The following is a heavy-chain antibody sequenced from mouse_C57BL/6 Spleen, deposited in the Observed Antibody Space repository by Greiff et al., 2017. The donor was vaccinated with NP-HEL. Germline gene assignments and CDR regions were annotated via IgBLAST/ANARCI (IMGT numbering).Heavy chain of an antibody. CDR2: IRSKSSNYAT. V-gene: IGHV10-3*01. CDR3: VRENYYYGTHWYFDV. J-gene: IGHJ1*03. D-gene: IGHD1-1*01. CDR1: GFTFNTYA. Sequence: EVQVAESGGGLVQPKGSLKLSCAASGFTFNTYAMHWVRQAPGKGLEWVARIRSKSSNYATYYADSVKDRFTISRDDSQSMLYLQMNNLKTEDTAMYYCVRENYYYGTHWYFDVWGTGTTVTVSS.